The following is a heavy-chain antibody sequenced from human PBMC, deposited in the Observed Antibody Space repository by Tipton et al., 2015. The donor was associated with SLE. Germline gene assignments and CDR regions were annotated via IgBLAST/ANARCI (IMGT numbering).Heavy chain of an antibody. CDR3: ARGAADEIDCGGDRSGSYYFDY. J-gene: IGHJ4*02. V-gene: IGHV7-4-1*04. CDR1: GYTFTSYA. Sequence: QSGPEVKKPGASVKVSCKASGYTFTSYAMNWVRLAPGQGLEWMGWINTNTGNPTYAQGFTGRFVFSLDTSVMMAYLQISSLKAEDTAVYYCARGAADEIDCGGDRSGSYYFDYWGQGTLVTVSS. D-gene: IGHD2-21*01. CDR2: INTNTGNP.